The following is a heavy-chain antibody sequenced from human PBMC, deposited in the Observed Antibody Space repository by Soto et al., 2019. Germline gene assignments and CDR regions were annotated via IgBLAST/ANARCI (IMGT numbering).Heavy chain of an antibody. J-gene: IGHJ4*02. CDR1: GFTFSSYA. CDR2: ISGSGGST. Sequence: EVQLLESGGGLVQPGGSLRLSCAGCGFTFSSYAMSWVRQAPGKGLEWVSAISGSGGSTYYADSVKGRFTISRDNSKNTLYLQMNSLRAEDTAVYYCAKVNDFWSGYFDYWGQGTLVTVSS. V-gene: IGHV3-23*01. D-gene: IGHD3-3*01. CDR3: AKVNDFWSGYFDY.